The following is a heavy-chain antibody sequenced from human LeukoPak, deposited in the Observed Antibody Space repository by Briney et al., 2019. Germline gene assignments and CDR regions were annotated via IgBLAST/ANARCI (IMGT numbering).Heavy chain of an antibody. V-gene: IGHV4-59*01. CDR1: GGSLSSYY. Sequence: SETLSLTCTVSGGSLSSYYWSWIRQPPGKGLEWIGYIYYSGSTNYNPSLKSRVTISVDTSKNQFSLKLSSVTAADTAVYYCARFHTIPIYAFDIWGQGTMVTVSS. D-gene: IGHD3-3*01. CDR2: IYYSGST. CDR3: ARFHTIPIYAFDI. J-gene: IGHJ3*02.